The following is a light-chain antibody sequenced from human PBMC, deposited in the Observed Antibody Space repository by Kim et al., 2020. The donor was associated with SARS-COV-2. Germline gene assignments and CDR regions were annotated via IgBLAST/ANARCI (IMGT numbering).Light chain of an antibody. CDR1: QRVSTN. CDR2: GAS. J-gene: IGKJ1*01. Sequence: EIVMTQSPATLSVSPGERATLSCRASQRVSTNLAWYQQKPGQAPRLLIYGASTRATDIPARFSGSGSGTEFTLTISSLQSEDFAVYYCQQYNNWTPSWTFGQGTKVDIK. CDR3: QQYNNWTPSWT. V-gene: IGKV3-15*01.